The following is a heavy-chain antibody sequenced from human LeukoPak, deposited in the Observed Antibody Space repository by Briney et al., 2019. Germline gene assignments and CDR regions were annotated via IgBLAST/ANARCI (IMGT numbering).Heavy chain of an antibody. D-gene: IGHD6-19*01. Sequence: ASVKVSCKASGYTFTSYAMHWVRQAPGQRLEWMGWINAGNGNTKYSQKFQGRVTITRDTSASTAYMELSSLRSEDTAVYYCAREGCWVAGGYYYYGMDVWGQGTTVTVSS. CDR3: AREGCWVAGGYYYYGMDV. CDR2: INAGNGNT. V-gene: IGHV1-3*01. CDR1: GYTFTSYA. J-gene: IGHJ6*02.